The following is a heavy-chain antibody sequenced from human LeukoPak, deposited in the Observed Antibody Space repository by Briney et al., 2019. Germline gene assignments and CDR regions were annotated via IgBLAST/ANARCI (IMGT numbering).Heavy chain of an antibody. J-gene: IGHJ4*02. CDR3: ARDFSGYSHFDY. Sequence: PSETLSLTXTVSSGSICSSYWSWIRQPAGKGLEWIGRIYTSGDTKYNPSLKSRVTMSVDTSKNHFSLKLTSVTAADTAVYYCARDFSGYSHFDYWGQGTLVTVSS. CDR2: IYTSGDT. CDR1: SGSICSSY. D-gene: IGHD5-24*01. V-gene: IGHV4-4*07.